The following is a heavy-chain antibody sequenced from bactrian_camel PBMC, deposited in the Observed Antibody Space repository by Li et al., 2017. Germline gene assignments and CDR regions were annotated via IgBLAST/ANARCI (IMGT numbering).Heavy chain of an antibody. CDR2: ITSDGKTT. V-gene: IGHV3-2*01. CDR1: GATASSYY. J-gene: IGHJ6*01. CDR3: ANSDFRY. Sequence: VQLVESGGGSVQAGGSLRLSCAASGATASSYYMTWVRQAPGKGLEWVSTITSDGKTTYYADSVKGRFAISRDNAKNTLYLQIFSLMTEDTAVYYCANSDFRYWGQGTQVTVS.